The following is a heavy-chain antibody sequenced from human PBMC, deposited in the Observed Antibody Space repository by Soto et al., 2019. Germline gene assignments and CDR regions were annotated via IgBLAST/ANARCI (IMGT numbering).Heavy chain of an antibody. D-gene: IGHD5-12*01. V-gene: IGHV4-30-2*01. CDR2: IYHSGST. CDR3: ARGLGSFYDPLNQYYFDY. Sequence: PSETLSLTCAVSGGSISSGGYSWSWIRQPPGKGLEWIGYIYHSGSTYYNPSLKSRVTISVDRSKNQFSLKLSSVTAADTAVYYCARGLGSFYDPLNQYYFDYWGQGTLVTVSS. CDR1: GGSISSGGYS. J-gene: IGHJ4*02.